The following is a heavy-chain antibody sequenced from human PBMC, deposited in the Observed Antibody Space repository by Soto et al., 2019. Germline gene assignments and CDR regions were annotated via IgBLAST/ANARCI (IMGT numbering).Heavy chain of an antibody. J-gene: IGHJ6*02. V-gene: IGHV3-53*01. CDR2: IYSGESK. D-gene: IGHD4-17*01. CDR3: ARNYGDLVYYYYGMDV. Sequence: GVSLRLSCAASGFTVSSNYMSWVRQAPGKGLEWVSVIYSGESKLYADSVKGRFTISRDNAKNSLYLQMNSLRAEDTAVYYCARNYGDLVYYYYGMDVWGQGTSVTVSS. CDR1: GFTVSSNY.